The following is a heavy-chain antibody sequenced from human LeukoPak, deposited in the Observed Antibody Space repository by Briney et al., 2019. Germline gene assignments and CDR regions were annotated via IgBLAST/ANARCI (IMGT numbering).Heavy chain of an antibody. V-gene: IGHV5-51*01. CDR2: IYPGDSDT. D-gene: IGHD3-10*01. J-gene: IGHJ4*02. CDR1: GYSFTSYW. CDR3: ARRGVGKLYFDY. Sequence: GASLKISCKASGYSFTSYWIGWVRQMREKRLEWMGIIYPGDSDTRYSPSLQGQVTISADRSNSTAYLQWSSLKASDTAMYYCARRGVGKLYFDYWGQGTLVTVSS.